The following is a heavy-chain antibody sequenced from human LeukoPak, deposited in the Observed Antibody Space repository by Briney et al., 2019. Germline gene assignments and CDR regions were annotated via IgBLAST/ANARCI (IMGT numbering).Heavy chain of an antibody. V-gene: IGHV1-8*01. CDR2: MNPNSGNT. J-gene: IGHJ3*02. CDR3: ARFCDDYGDYVYAFDI. D-gene: IGHD4-17*01. Sequence: ASVKVSCKASGYTFTSYDINWVRQATGQGLEWMGWMNPNSGNTGYAQKFQGRVTMTRNTSISTAYMELSSQRSEDTAVYYCARFCDDYGDYVYAFDIWGQGTMVTVSS. CDR1: GYTFTSYD.